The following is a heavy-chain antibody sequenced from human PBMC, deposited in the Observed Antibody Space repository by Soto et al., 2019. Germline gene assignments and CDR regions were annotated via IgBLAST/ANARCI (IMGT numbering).Heavy chain of an antibody. Sequence: TGGSLRLSCAASGFTFSNAWMSWVRQAPGKGLEWVGRIKSKTDGGTTDYAAPVKGRFTISRDDSKNTLYLQMNSLKTEDTAVYYCTTGVVWFGEFLEDYWGQGTLVTVSS. CDR2: IKSKTDGGTT. J-gene: IGHJ4*02. CDR1: GFTFSNAW. V-gene: IGHV3-15*01. D-gene: IGHD3-10*01. CDR3: TTGVVWFGEFLEDY.